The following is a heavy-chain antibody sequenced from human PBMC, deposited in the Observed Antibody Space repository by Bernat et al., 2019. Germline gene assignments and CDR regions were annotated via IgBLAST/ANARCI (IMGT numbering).Heavy chain of an antibody. V-gene: IGHV2-5*02. CDR3: AYYKGTLTTNYFDN. D-gene: IGHD1-1*01. Sequence: QITLKESGPTLVKPTQTLTLTCPFAGFSLSTRGVGVGWIRQPPGKALEWVALIYWDDDKRYSPSLKSRLTITKDTSKSQGVLTMTNMDPVDTATYFCAYYKGTLTTNYFDNWGQGTLVTVSS. J-gene: IGHJ4*02. CDR2: IYWDDDK. CDR1: GFSLSTRGVG.